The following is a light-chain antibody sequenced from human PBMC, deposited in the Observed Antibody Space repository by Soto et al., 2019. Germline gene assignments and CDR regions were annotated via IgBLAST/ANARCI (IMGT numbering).Light chain of an antibody. CDR2: KAS. CDR1: QSISSW. V-gene: IGKV1-5*03. J-gene: IGKJ1*01. CDR3: QRYDTYWT. Sequence: DIQMTQSPSTLSASVGDRVTITCRASQSISSWLAWYQQKPGKAPKLLIYKASTLQSGVPSRFSGSGSGTEFTLTISSLQPDDFAIYYCQRYDTYWTFGQGTKVEIK.